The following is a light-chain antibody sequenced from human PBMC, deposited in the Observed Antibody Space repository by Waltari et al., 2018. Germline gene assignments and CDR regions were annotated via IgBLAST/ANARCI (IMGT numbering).Light chain of an antibody. CDR1: QSIRSY. J-gene: IGKJ4*01. CDR2: AAS. V-gene: IGKV1-39*01. CDR3: QQSYSTPLT. Sequence: DIQMTQSPSSLSASVGDRVTITCRASQSIRSYLNWYQQKPGKAPKLLIYAASSLQSGVRSRFSGSGSGTDVTHTISSLQPEEFATYDCQQSYSTPLTVGGGTKGEMK.